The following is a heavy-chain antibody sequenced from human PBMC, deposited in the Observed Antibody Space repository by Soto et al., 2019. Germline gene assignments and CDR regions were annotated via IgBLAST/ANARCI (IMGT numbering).Heavy chain of an antibody. CDR2: TYYRSKWKY. J-gene: IGHJ4*02. Sequence: SQTLSLTCVISGDRVSSNSAAWNWIRQSPSRGLEWLGRTYYRSKWKYDYAVSVKSRITINSDTSKNQFSLQLNSVTPEDTAVYYCARDCHYYDYVPYDFWGQGSLVTVPS. V-gene: IGHV6-1*01. CDR1: GDRVSSNSAA. D-gene: IGHD3-22*01. CDR3: ARDCHYYDYVPYDF.